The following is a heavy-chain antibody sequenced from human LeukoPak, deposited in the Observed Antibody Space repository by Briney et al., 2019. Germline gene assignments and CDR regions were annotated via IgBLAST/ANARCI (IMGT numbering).Heavy chain of an antibody. V-gene: IGHV3-13*01. CDR1: GFTFSSYD. Sequence: GGSLRLSCAASGFTFSSYDMHWVRQATGKGLEWVSAIGTAGDTYYPGSVKGRFTISRENAKNSLYLQMNSLRAEDTAVYYCAKDRLFGYYYDSSGYSLDHWGQGTLVTVSS. CDR2: IGTAGDT. CDR3: AKDRLFGYYYDSSGYSLDH. D-gene: IGHD3-22*01. J-gene: IGHJ4*02.